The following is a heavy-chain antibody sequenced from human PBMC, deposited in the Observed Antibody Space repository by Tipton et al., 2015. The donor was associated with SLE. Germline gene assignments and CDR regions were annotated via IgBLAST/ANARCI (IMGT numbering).Heavy chain of an antibody. J-gene: IGHJ4*02. D-gene: IGHD3-10*01. CDR3: ARDGRGFDN. CDR2: ISSSGSTK. CDR1: GFTFSSYT. V-gene: IGHV3-48*01. Sequence: SLRLSCAASGFTFSSYTMNWVRQAPGKGLEWVSYISSSGSTKYYGDAVQGRFTISRDNSKNTLYLQMNSLKPEDTAVYYCARDGRGFDNWGQGTLVTVSS.